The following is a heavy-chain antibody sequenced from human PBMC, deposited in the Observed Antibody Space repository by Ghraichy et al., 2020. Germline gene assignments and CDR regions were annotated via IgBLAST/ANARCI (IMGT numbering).Heavy chain of an antibody. CDR3: ATSLITSWGVLAN. Sequence: SQTLALTCTVSGGSISSGDFYWSGIRQFPGKSLEWIAYIYRRESTHYNPSLKSLSTISLDTPKNQFSLILTAVHAADTAVYYFATSLITSWGVLANWGQGTLVTVSS. V-gene: IGHV4-31*01. CDR1: GGSISSGDFY. CDR2: IYRREST. J-gene: IGHJ4*02. D-gene: IGHD3-16*02.